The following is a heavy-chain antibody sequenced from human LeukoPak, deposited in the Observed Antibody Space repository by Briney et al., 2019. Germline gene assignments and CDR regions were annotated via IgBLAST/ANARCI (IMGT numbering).Heavy chain of an antibody. D-gene: IGHD6-19*01. CDR2: ISSAGNT. CDR3: ARVQVAVAAGGYFDY. J-gene: IGHJ4*02. V-gene: IGHV3-66*01. CDR1: GFSVSSDY. Sequence: GGSLRLSCVTSGFSVSSDYMSWVRQAPGKGLEWVSLISSAGNTYYADSVKGRFTISRDNSKNTLYLQMNSLRQEDTAVYYCARVQVAVAAGGYFDYWGQGTLVTVSS.